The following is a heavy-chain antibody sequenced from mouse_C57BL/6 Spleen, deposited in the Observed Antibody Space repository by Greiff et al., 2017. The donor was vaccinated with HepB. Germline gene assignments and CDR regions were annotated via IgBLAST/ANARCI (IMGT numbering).Heavy chain of an antibody. CDR3: ASYDYDGAWFAY. CDR2: IDPANGNT. V-gene: IGHV14-3*01. CDR1: GFNIKNTY. D-gene: IGHD2-4*01. J-gene: IGHJ3*01. Sequence: EVQLVESVAELVRPGASVKLSCTASGFNIKNTYMHWVKQRPEQGLEWIGRIDPANGNTKYAPKFQGKATITADTSSNTAYLQLSSLTSEDTAIYYCASYDYDGAWFAYWGQGTLVTVSA.